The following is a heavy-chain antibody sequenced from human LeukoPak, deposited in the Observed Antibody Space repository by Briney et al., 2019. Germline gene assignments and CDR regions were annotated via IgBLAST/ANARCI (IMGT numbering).Heavy chain of an antibody. Sequence: GGSLRLSCAASGFTFSSYEMNWVRQAPGKGLEWVSYISSSGSTIYYADSVKGRFTISRDNAKNSLYLQMNSLRAEDTAVYYCASMWMATMIGGNYFDYWGQGTLVTVSS. CDR2: ISSSGSTI. D-gene: IGHD5-24*01. CDR1: GFTFSSYE. CDR3: ASMWMATMIGGNYFDY. V-gene: IGHV3-48*03. J-gene: IGHJ4*02.